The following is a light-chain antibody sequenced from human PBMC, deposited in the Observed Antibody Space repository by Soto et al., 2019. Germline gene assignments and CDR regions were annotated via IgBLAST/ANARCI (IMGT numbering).Light chain of an antibody. Sequence: DIQMTQSPSSLSASVGDRVTITCRASQGISNYLAWYQQKPGKVPKLLIYAASTLQSGVPSRFSGSGSGTDFTLTISSLHPEDVATYYCQKYTIAPPWTFGQGTKGEIK. CDR2: AAS. CDR1: QGISNY. J-gene: IGKJ1*01. V-gene: IGKV1-27*01. CDR3: QKYTIAPPWT.